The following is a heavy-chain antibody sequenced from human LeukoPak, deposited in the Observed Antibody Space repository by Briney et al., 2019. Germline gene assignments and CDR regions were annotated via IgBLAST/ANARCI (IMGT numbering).Heavy chain of an antibody. D-gene: IGHD7-27*01. Sequence: ASVKVSCKASGFSFSSYNIHWVRQAPGQGLEWMGIINPSGDTTYAQKFQGRVTMTRDTSTSTVYMELSSLRSEDTAVYYCARDGGHWDQDYWGQGTLVTVSS. CDR2: INPSGDT. CDR3: ARDGGHWDQDY. J-gene: IGHJ4*02. V-gene: IGHV1-46*01. CDR1: GFSFSSYN.